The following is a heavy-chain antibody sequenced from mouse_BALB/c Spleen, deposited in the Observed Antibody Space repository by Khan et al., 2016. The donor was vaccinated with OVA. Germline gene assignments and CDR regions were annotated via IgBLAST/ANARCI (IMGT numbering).Heavy chain of an antibody. CDR3: ARIKKIVATYFDY. CDR1: GYTFTSYW. CDR2: TNPTNGRT. D-gene: IGHD1-1*01. Sequence: QVQLKQPGAELVKAGASVKMSCKASGYTFTSYWMHWVKQRLGQGLEWFAETNPTNGRTYYNEKFKSKATLTVDKSSSHAYMLLSGPTFEDSAVYYCARIKKIVATYFDYWGQGTTLTVSS. V-gene: IGHV1S81*02. J-gene: IGHJ2*01.